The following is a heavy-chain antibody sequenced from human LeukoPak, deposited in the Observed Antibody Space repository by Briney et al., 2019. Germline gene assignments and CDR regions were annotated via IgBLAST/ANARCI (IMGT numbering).Heavy chain of an antibody. D-gene: IGHD5-18*01. V-gene: IGHV4-34*01. Sequence: SETLSLTCAVYGGSFSGYYWSWIRQPPGKGLEWNGEINHSGSTNYNPSLKSRVTVSVDTSKNQFSLKLSSVTAADTAVYYCARRAVIRNGYSYGHGFDYWGQGTLVTVSS. CDR3: ARRAVIRNGYSYGHGFDY. CDR1: GGSFSGYY. CDR2: INHSGST. J-gene: IGHJ4*02.